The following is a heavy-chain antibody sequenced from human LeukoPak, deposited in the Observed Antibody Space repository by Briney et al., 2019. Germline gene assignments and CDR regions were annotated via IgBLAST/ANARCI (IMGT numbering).Heavy chain of an antibody. D-gene: IGHD3-9*01. CDR3: ARLGTGYSDY. CDR2: ISSSSSYI. J-gene: IGHJ4*02. Sequence: GGSLRLSCAASGFTFSSYSMNWVRQAPGKGLEWVSSISSSSSYIYCADSVKGRFTISRDNAKNSLYLQMNSLRAEDTAVYYCARLGTGYSDYWGQGTLVTVSS. CDR1: GFTFSSYS. V-gene: IGHV3-21*01.